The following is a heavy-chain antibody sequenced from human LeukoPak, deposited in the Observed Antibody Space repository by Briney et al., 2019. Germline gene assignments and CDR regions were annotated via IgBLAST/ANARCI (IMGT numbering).Heavy chain of an antibody. CDR1: GGTFSSYA. J-gene: IGHJ4*02. D-gene: IGHD2-15*01. Sequence: GASVKVSCKASGGTFSSYAISWVRRAPGQGLEWMGRIIPILGIANYAQKFPGRVTITADKSTSTAYMELSSLRSEDTAVYYCARGYCSGGSCYMEPYYFDYWGQGTPVTVSS. V-gene: IGHV1-69*04. CDR2: IIPILGIA. CDR3: ARGYCSGGSCYMEPYYFDY.